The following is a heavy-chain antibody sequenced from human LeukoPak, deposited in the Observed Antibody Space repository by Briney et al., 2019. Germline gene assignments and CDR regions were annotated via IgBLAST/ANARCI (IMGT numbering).Heavy chain of an antibody. D-gene: IGHD4-17*01. CDR2: IKSKTDGGTT. CDR3: TTPYYGDYDY. CDR1: RFIFSNAW. V-gene: IGHV3-15*01. Sequence: GSLRLSCAASRFIFSNAWMSWVRQAPGKGLEWVGRIKSKTDGGTTDYAAPVKGRFTISRDDSKNTLYLQTNSLKTEDTAVYYCTTPYYGDYDYWGQGTLVTVSS. J-gene: IGHJ4*02.